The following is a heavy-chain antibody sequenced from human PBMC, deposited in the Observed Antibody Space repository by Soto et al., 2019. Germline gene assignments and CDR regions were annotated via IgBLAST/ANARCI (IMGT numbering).Heavy chain of an antibody. D-gene: IGHD6-19*01. CDR1: GYSISSGYY. CDR3: ARDQGSGWLGHFDP. J-gene: IGHJ5*02. Sequence: SETLSLTCAVSGYSISSGYYWGWIRQPPGKGLEWIGSIFHSGSTYSNPSLKSRVTISVDTSKNQFSLKLASVTAADTAVYYCARDQGSGWLGHFDPCGQGTLVTVYS. V-gene: IGHV4-38-2*02. CDR2: IFHSGST.